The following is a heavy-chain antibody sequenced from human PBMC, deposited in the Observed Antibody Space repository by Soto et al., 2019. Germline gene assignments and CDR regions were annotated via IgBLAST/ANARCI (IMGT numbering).Heavy chain of an antibody. CDR2: ISGSGGST. CDR3: AKGIAAAGYYYYGMDV. J-gene: IGHJ6*02. Sequence: PGGSLRLSCAASGFTFSSYAMSWVRQAPGKGLEWVSAISGSGGSTYYADSVKGRFTISRDDSKNTLYLQMNSLRAEDTAVYYCAKGIAAAGYYYYGMDVWGQGTTVTVS. CDR1: GFTFSSYA. V-gene: IGHV3-23*01. D-gene: IGHD6-13*01.